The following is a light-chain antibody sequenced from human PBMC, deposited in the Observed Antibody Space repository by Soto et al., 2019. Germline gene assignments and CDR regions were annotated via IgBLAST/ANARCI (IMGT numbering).Light chain of an antibody. Sequence: DIQMTQSPSTLSASVGDRVTITCRASQSISTWLAWYQQKPGKAPKLLIYKASSLEIGVPSRFSGSGSGTEFTLTISSLQPDDFATYYCQQYNSYSPWTFGQGTKLEIK. CDR2: KAS. CDR1: QSISTW. CDR3: QQYNSYSPWT. V-gene: IGKV1-5*03. J-gene: IGKJ2*02.